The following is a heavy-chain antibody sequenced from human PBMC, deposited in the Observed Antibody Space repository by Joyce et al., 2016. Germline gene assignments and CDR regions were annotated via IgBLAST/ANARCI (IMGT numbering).Heavy chain of an antibody. Sequence: EVQLVESGGGLVKPGGSLRLSCAASGFKFSRYRMSWVRQDPVKGLEWVSSLSSSSSYIKYTGSVKGRFTISRDNAKNSLYLQMNSLRVEDTAVYYCARSSYTNGIFDYWGQGTLVTVSS. J-gene: IGHJ4*02. D-gene: IGHD2-8*01. V-gene: IGHV3-21*01. CDR1: GFKFSRYR. CDR2: LSSSSSYI. CDR3: ARSSYTNGIFDY.